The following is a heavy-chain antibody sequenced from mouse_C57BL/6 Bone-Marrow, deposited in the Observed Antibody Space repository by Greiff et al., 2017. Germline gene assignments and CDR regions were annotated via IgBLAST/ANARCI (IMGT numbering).Heavy chain of an antibody. V-gene: IGHV1-15*01. D-gene: IGHD1-1*01. J-gene: IGHJ4*01. CDR1: GYTFTDYE. CDR3: TRLGYYGNYAMDY. CDR2: IDPETGGT. Sequence: VQLQQSGAELVRPGASVTLSCKASGYTFTDYEMHWVKQTPVHGLEWIGAIDPETGGTAYNQKFKGKAILTADKSSSTAYMELRSLTSEDSAVYYCTRLGYYGNYAMDYWGQGTSVTVSS.